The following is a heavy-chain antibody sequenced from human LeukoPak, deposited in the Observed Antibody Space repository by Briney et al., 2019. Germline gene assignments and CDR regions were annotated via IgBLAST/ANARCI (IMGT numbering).Heavy chain of an antibody. CDR2: RYDTGGT. V-gene: IGHV4-59*11. CDR1: GGSISSHY. Sequence: SETLSLTCTVSGGSISSHYWSWIRQPPGKGLEWIGCRYDTGGTNYNPSLQSRVTISVDTSKNQFSLKLTSVTAADTAVYYCARDSGSYSFQSWGQGTLVTVFS. D-gene: IGHD1-26*01. J-gene: IGHJ4*02. CDR3: ARDSGSYSFQS.